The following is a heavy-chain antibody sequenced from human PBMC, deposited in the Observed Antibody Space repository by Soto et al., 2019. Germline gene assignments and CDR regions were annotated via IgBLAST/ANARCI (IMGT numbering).Heavy chain of an antibody. CDR2: IYWDDDQ. D-gene: IGHD2-21*02. V-gene: IGHV2-5*02. CDR3: VQSRCGGDCLQSYSSHSYYGLDV. CDR1: GLSLSTTGVG. J-gene: IGHJ6*02. Sequence: KESGPTLVKPTQTLTLTCTFSGLSLSTTGVGVGWIRQPPGKALEWLALIYWDDDQRYSPSLKSRLTITKDTSKNQVVLTMTNMDPVDTATYYCVQSRCGGDCLQSYSSHSYYGLDVLGQGTTVTVSS.